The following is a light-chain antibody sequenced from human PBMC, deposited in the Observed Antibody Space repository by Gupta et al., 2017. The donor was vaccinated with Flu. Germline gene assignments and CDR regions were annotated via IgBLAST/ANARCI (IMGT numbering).Light chain of an antibody. CDR1: QSVSGTF. V-gene: IGKV3-20*01. J-gene: IGKJ4*01. Sequence: LSLSPGERATLSCRASQSVSGTFLAWYQQKPGQAPRLLIYGASSRATGIPDRFSGTGSGADFTLTISRLEPEDFGVYYCQQYGSPPPLTFGGGTKVKIK. CDR3: QQYGSPPPLT. CDR2: GAS.